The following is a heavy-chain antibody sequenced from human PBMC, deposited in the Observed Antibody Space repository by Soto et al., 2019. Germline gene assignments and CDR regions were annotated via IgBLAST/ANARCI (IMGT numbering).Heavy chain of an antibody. CDR2: IYSSGTT. J-gene: IGHJ4*02. CDR3: ARESLSSGYYFGIDY. D-gene: IGHD6-19*01. V-gene: IGHV4-59*06. Sequence: PSETLSLTCTVSGGAISFYDWSWIRQPPGKGLEWIGYIYSSGTTYYNPSLKSRITMSVDTPKNQFSLKLSSVTAADTAVYYCARESLSSGYYFGIDYWGQGTLVTV. CDR1: GGAISFYD.